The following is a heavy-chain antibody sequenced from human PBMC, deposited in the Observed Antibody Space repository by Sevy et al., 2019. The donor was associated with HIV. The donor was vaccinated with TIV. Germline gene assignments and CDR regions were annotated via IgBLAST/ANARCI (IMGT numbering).Heavy chain of an antibody. V-gene: IGHV3-21*01. CDR3: ARAVMERSTCRSDS. J-gene: IGHJ4*02. CDR2: ISSTSDYI. CDR1: GFTFSSYR. Sequence: GGSLRLSCAASGFTFSSYRMTWVRQAPGKGLEWVSCISSTSDYINYADSVKGRFTISRDNAKNLLYLQMDSLRAEDTAVYYCARAVMERSTCRSDSWGQGTLVTVSS. D-gene: IGHD3-16*01.